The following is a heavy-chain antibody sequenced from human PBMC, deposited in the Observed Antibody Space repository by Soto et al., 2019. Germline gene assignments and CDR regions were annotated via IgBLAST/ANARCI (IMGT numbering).Heavy chain of an antibody. J-gene: IGHJ6*02. Sequence: SVKVSCKASGGTFSSYAISWVRQAPGQGLEWMGGIIPIFGTANYAQKFQGRVTITADESTSTAYMELSSLRSEDTAVYYCARDLGLLWFGEFTRDYYYGMDVWGQGTTVTVSS. CDR2: IIPIFGTA. V-gene: IGHV1-69*13. CDR1: GGTFSSYA. D-gene: IGHD3-10*01. CDR3: ARDLGLLWFGEFTRDYYYGMDV.